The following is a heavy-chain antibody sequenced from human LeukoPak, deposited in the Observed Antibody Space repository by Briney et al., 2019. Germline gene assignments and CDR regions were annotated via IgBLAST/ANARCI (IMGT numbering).Heavy chain of an antibody. V-gene: IGHV3-53*01. D-gene: IGHD2-8*01. J-gene: IGHJ4*02. CDR1: GLTVSNNY. CDR2: IYSDGST. CDR3: ARALWPSGMAY. Sequence: GGSLRLSCAASGLTVSNNYMSWVRQAPGKGLEWVSVIYSDGSTYYADSVKGRFTNSRDNSKNILYLQMNSLRAEDTAVYYCARALWPSGMAYWGQGTLVTVSS.